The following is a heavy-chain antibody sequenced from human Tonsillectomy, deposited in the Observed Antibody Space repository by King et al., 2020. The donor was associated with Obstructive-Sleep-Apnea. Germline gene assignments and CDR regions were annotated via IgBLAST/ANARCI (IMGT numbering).Heavy chain of an antibody. Sequence: VQLVESGGGVVQPGRSLRLSCAASGFTFSSYAMHWARQASGKGLEWVAIISSDGSNKYYADSVKGRFTISRDNSKNTLYLRMSSLRVEDTAEYYCATAYCSGGTCYSLMDVWGQGTTVTVSS. CDR2: ISSDGSNK. D-gene: IGHD2-15*01. J-gene: IGHJ6*02. CDR1: GFTFSSYA. CDR3: ATAYCSGGTCYSLMDV. V-gene: IGHV3-30-3*01.